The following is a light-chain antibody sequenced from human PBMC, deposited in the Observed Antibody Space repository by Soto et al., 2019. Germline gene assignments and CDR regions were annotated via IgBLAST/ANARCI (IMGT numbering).Light chain of an antibody. V-gene: IGLV4-60*02. CDR2: LEGSGSY. CDR1: SGHSSYI. J-gene: IGLJ3*02. Sequence: QLVLTQSSSASASLGSSVKLTCTLSSGHSSYIVAWHQQQPGKAPRYLMKLEGSGSYNKGSGVPDRFSGSSSGADRYLTISILQFEDEADYYCETWDSDTHTVFGGGTKVTVL. CDR3: ETWDSDTHTV.